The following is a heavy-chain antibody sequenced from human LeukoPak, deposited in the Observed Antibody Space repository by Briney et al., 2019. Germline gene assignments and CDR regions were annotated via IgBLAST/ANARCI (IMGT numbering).Heavy chain of an antibody. V-gene: IGHV3-9*01. CDR2: ISWNSGSI. J-gene: IGHJ4*02. D-gene: IGHD6-19*01. Sequence: PGGSLRLSCAASGFTFDDYAMHWVRQAPGKGLEWVSGISWNSGSIGYADSVKGRFTISRDNAKNSLYLQMNSLRAEDTALYYCAKDLYSSGWYPFDYWGQGTLVTVPS. CDR1: GFTFDDYA. CDR3: AKDLYSSGWYPFDY.